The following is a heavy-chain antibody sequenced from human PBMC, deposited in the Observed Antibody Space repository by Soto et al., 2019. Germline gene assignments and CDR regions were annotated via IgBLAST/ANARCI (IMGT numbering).Heavy chain of an antibody. D-gene: IGHD5-12*01. CDR2: IWYDGSNK. J-gene: IGHJ4*02. Sequence: GGSLRLSCAASGFTFSSYGMHWVRQAPGKGLEWVAVIWYDGSNKYYADTVKGRFTFSRDNSKNTLYLQMNSRRAEDTAVYYCAREGGDGYNYRYYFDYWGQGTLVTVSS. V-gene: IGHV3-33*01. CDR1: GFTFSSYG. CDR3: AREGGDGYNYRYYFDY.